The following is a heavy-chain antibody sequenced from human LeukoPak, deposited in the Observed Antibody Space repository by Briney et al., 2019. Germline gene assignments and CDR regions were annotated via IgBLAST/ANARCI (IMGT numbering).Heavy chain of an antibody. CDR2: INWNGGST. Sequence: GGSLRLSCAASGFTFDDYGMSWVRQAPGKGLEWVSGINWNGGSTGYADSVKGRFTISRDNAKNSLYLQMNSLRAEDTALYHCARDGVTTASFDYWGQGTLVTVSS. V-gene: IGHV3-20*01. CDR3: ARDGVTTASFDY. D-gene: IGHD4-17*01. CDR1: GFTFDDYG. J-gene: IGHJ4*02.